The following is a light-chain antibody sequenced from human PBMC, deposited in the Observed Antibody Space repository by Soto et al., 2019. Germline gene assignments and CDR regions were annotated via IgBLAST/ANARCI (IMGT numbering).Light chain of an antibody. Sequence: EIVMTQSPATLSVSPGERATLSCRASKSVSSNLDWYQQKPGQAPRLLIYGASTRATGIPARFSGSGSGTEFTLTISSLQSEDFVVYYCQQYNNWPPATFGQGTRLEIK. J-gene: IGKJ5*01. CDR3: QQYNNWPPAT. V-gene: IGKV3-15*01. CDR2: GAS. CDR1: KSVSSN.